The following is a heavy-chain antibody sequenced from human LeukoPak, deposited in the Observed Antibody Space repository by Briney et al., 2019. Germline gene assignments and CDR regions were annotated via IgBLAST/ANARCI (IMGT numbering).Heavy chain of an antibody. V-gene: IGHV1-69*05. CDR1: GGTFSSYS. J-gene: IGHJ4*02. CDR2: IIPILGTA. Sequence: SVKVSCKASGGTFSSYSISCVRRAPGQGLEWVGGIIPILGTANYAQKLQGRVTITTDKSTSTPYRELRSLRSEDTGVYYCAREGLRGIAADGNYFDYGGEGTLVTVSS. CDR3: AREGLRGIAADGNYFDY. D-gene: IGHD6-13*01.